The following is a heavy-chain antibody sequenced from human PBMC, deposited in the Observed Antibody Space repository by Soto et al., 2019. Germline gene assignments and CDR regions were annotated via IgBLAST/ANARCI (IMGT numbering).Heavy chain of an antibody. V-gene: IGHV4-30-2*01. Sequence: QLQLQESGSGLVKPSQTLSLTCAVSGGSISSGGYSWSWIRQPPGKGLEWIGYIYHSGSTYYNPSRKRRVTLSVDRSKNQLPLKLSSVTAADTAVYYCARGRIAVAVGYFDYWGQGTLVTVSS. CDR2: IYHSGST. CDR1: GGSISSGGYS. D-gene: IGHD6-19*01. J-gene: IGHJ4*02. CDR3: ARGRIAVAVGYFDY.